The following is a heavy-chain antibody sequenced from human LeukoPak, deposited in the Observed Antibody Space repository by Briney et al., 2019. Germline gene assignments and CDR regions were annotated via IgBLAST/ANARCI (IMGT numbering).Heavy chain of an antibody. CDR3: ARDNLRFLEWAYYYHYMDV. J-gene: IGHJ6*03. CDR1: GGSISSYY. Sequence: SETLSLTCTVSGGSISSYYWSWIRQPAGKGLEWIGRIYTSGSTNYNPSLKSRVTMSVDTSKNQFSLKLSSVTAADTAVYYCARDNLRFLEWAYYYHYMDVWGKGTTVTVSS. V-gene: IGHV4-4*07. CDR2: IYTSGST. D-gene: IGHD3-3*01.